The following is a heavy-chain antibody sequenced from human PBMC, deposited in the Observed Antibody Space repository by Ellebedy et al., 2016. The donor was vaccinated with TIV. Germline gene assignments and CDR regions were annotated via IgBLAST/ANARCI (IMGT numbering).Heavy chain of an antibody. CDR2: VNPNRGDT. CDR3: AREGGLDAFDI. V-gene: IGHV1-2*02. D-gene: IGHD5-12*01. Sequence: ASVKVSCXASGYVFTSYDIIWVRQAPGQGLEWMGWVNPNRGDTQSAQKFQSRVTMTYDTSITTAYMELSSLTSDDTAVYYCAREGGLDAFDIWGQGAVVTVSS. J-gene: IGHJ3*02. CDR1: GYVFTSYD.